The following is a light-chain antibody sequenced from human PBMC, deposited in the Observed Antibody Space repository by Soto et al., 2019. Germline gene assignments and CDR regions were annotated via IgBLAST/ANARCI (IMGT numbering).Light chain of an antibody. CDR3: SSYTTSSTNV. Sequence: QSALTQPASVSGSPGQSITISCTGTSSDVGGYNYVSWFQQHPDKAPKLIIYDVSHRPSGVSDRFSGSKSGNTASLTSSGLQAEDEADYYCSSYTTSSTNVFGTGTKLTVL. CDR1: SSDVGGYNY. V-gene: IGLV2-14*01. CDR2: DVS. J-gene: IGLJ6*01.